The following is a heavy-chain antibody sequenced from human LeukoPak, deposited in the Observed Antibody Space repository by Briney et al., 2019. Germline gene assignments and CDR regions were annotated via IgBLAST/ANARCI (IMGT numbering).Heavy chain of an antibody. CDR1: GGSITSSSYY. CDR2: IYYSGST. J-gene: IGHJ6*02. Sequence: PSETLSLTCTVSGGSITSSSYYWGWIRQPPGKGLEWIGSIYYSGSTYYNPSLKSRVTISVDTSKNQLSLKLSSVTAADTAVYYCARHLVRGYVRDYYYGMDVWGQGTTVTVSS. V-gene: IGHV4-39*01. CDR3: ARHLVRGYVRDYYYGMDV. D-gene: IGHD3-10*02.